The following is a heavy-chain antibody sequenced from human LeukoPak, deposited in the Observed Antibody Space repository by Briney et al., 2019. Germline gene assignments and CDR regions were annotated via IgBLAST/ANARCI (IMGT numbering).Heavy chain of an antibody. CDR2: INPSGGST. D-gene: IGHD1-7*01. J-gene: IGHJ4*02. V-gene: IGHV1-46*01. CDR3: ARKPGTTVYFDY. CDR1: GYTFTSYG. Sequence: ASVKVSCKASGYTFTSYGISWVRQAPGQGLEWMGIINPSGGSTSYAQKFQGRVTMTRDTSTSTVYMELSSLRSEDTAVYYCARKPGTTVYFDYWGQGTLVTVSS.